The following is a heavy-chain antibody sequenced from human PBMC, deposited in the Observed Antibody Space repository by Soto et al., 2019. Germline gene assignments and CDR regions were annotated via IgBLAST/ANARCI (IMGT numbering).Heavy chain of an antibody. CDR3: ARDGTLLRFLEWLKHYYYYMDV. CDR2: IWYDGSNK. D-gene: IGHD3-3*01. J-gene: IGHJ6*03. V-gene: IGHV3-33*01. Sequence: GGSLRFSCAASGFTFSSYGMHWVRQAPGKGLEWVAVIWYDGSNKYYADSVKGRFTISRDNSKNTLYLQMSSLRAEDTAVYYCARDGTLLRFLEWLKHYYYYMDVWGKGTTVTVSS. CDR1: GFTFSSYG.